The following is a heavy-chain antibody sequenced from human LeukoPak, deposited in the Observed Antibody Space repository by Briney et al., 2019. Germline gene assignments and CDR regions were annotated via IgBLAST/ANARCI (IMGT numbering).Heavy chain of an antibody. CDR1: GDSVSSNSAA. Sequence: SQTLSLTCAISGDSVSSNSAAWNWIRQSPSRGLEWLGRTYYRSKWYNDYAVSVKSRITINPDTSKNQFSLQLNSVTPEDMAVYYCARGTGTYYLLTKFDPWGQGTLVTVSS. D-gene: IGHD1-7*01. J-gene: IGHJ5*02. V-gene: IGHV6-1*01. CDR3: ARGTGTYYLLTKFDP. CDR2: TYYRSKWYN.